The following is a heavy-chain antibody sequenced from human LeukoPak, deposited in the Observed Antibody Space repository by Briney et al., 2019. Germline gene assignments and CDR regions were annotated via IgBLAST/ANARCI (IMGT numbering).Heavy chain of an antibody. Sequence: GGSLRLSCAASGFTFSSYAMSWVRQAPGKGLEWVSAISGSGGSTYYADSVKGRFTISRDNSKNTLYLQMNSPRAEDTAVYYCAPQPYYYDSSGYYYYYYMDVWGKGTTVTVSS. CDR3: APQPYYYDSSGYYYYYYMDV. V-gene: IGHV3-23*01. J-gene: IGHJ6*03. CDR1: GFTFSSYA. D-gene: IGHD3-22*01. CDR2: ISGSGGST.